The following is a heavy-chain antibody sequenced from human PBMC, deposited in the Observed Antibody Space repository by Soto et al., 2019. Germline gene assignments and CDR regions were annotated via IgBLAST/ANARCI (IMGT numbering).Heavy chain of an antibody. D-gene: IGHD3-3*01. V-gene: IGHV3-48*04. Sequence: GGSLRLSCAASGFTFSSYSMNWVRQAPGKGLEWVSYISSSSSTIYYTDSVKGRFTISRDNAKNSLYLQMNSLRAEDTAVYYCAREGYYDFWSGHYFDYWGQGTLVTVSS. CDR3: AREGYYDFWSGHYFDY. CDR1: GFTFSSYS. J-gene: IGHJ4*02. CDR2: ISSSSSTI.